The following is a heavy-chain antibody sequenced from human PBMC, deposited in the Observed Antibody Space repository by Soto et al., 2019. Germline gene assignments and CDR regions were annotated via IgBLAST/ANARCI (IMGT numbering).Heavy chain of an antibody. V-gene: IGHV3-30*18. J-gene: IGHJ4*02. Sequence: LRDECAAGEVSSCSCGMHRIRQAPGKGLEWVAVISYDGSNKYYADSVKGRFTISRDNSKNTLYLQMNSLRAEDTAVYYCAKETNYYGSGPAPDYWGQGTLVTVSS. CDR2: ISYDGSNK. CDR3: AKETNYYGSGPAPDY. CDR1: EVSSCSCG. D-gene: IGHD3-10*01.